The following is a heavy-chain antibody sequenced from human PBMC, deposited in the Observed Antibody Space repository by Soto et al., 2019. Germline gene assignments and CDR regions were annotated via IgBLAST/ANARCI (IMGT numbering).Heavy chain of an antibody. V-gene: IGHV3-74*01. CDR1: GFTFSSYW. D-gene: IGHD6-19*01. Sequence: EVQLVESGGGLVQPGGSLRLSCAASGFTFSSYWMYWVRPAPGKGLVWVSRTNSDGSDTTYADSVKGRFTISRDNAKNTLYLQMNSLTAEDTAVYYCARDRGWSLFGYWGQGTLVTVSS. CDR2: TNSDGSDT. CDR3: ARDRGWSLFGY. J-gene: IGHJ4*02.